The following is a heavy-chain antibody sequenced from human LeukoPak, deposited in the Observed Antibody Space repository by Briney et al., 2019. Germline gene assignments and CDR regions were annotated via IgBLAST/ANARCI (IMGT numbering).Heavy chain of an antibody. CDR2: ISGSGGST. D-gene: IGHD6-19*01. CDR1: GFTFSSYA. V-gene: IGHV3-23*01. Sequence: GGSLRLSCAASGFTFSSYAMSWVRQAPGKGLEWVSAISGSGGSTYYADSVKGRFAISRDNSKNTLYLQMNSLRAEDTAVYYCAKSILPGIAVAGTFDYWGQGTLVTVSS. CDR3: AKSILPGIAVAGTFDY. J-gene: IGHJ4*02.